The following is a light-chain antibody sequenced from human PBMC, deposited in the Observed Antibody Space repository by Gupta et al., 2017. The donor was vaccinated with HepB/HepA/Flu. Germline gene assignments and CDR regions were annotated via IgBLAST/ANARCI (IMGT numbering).Light chain of an antibody. CDR1: SSDVGAYNF. CDR3: SSYAGSSDYWV. J-gene: IGLJ3*02. Sequence: QSALTQPPSASGSPGQSVAISCTGTSSDVGAYNFVSWYQQHPGKAPKLLIYEVNKRPSGGPDRLSWSKSGNTASPAGSGVQAEDETDYFCSSYAGSSDYWVFGGGTKLTVL. CDR2: EVN. V-gene: IGLV2-8*01.